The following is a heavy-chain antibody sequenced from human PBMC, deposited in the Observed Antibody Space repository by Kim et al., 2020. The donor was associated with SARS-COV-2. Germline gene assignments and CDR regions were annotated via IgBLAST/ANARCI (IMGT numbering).Heavy chain of an antibody. J-gene: IGHJ4*02. CDR3: ARLAPQETPPPGAHFDY. D-gene: IGHD1-26*01. V-gene: IGHV4-39*01. Sequence: LKSRVTISVDTSKNQFSLKLSSVTAAATAVYYCARLAPQETPPPGAHFDYWGQGTLVTVSS.